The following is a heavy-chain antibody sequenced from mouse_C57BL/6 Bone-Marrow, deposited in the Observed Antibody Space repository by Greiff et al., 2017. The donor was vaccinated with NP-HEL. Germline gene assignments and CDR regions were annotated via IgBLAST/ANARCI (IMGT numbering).Heavy chain of an antibody. Sequence: EVQLQQSGAELVRPGASVKLSCTASGFNIKDYYMHWVKQRPEQGLEWIGRIDPEDGDTEYAPKFQGKATMTADTSSNTAYLQLSSLTSEDTAVYYSTTCYSLFYAMDYWGQGTSVTVSS. CDR3: TTCYSLFYAMDY. CDR1: GFNIKDYY. V-gene: IGHV14-1*01. CDR2: IDPEDGDT. D-gene: IGHD6-2*01. J-gene: IGHJ4*01.